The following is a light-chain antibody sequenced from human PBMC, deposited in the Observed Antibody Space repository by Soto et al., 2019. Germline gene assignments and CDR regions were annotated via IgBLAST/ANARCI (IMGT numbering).Light chain of an antibody. CDR3: QQYISYSYT. Sequence: DIQMTQSPSTLSASVGDRVTITCRASQTISNWLAWYQQKPGKAPKLLIYDASSLHSGVPSRFSGSGSVTEFTLTISSLQPDDFATYYCQQYISYSYTFGQGTKLE. J-gene: IGKJ2*01. CDR1: QTISNW. CDR2: DAS. V-gene: IGKV1-5*01.